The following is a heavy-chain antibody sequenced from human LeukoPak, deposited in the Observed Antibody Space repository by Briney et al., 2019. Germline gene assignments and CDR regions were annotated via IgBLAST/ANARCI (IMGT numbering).Heavy chain of an antibody. CDR2: IYYTGNT. Sequence: QPSETLSLTCTVSGGSISTSTYYWSWIRQPPGKGLEWIGSIYYTGNTYYNPSLKSRLTISVDTSKNQFSLKLSSVTAADTATYYCARRAGYSSGWGFDYWGQGVLVTVSS. D-gene: IGHD6-19*01. J-gene: IGHJ4*02. CDR3: ARRAGYSSGWGFDY. V-gene: IGHV4-39*01. CDR1: GGSISTSTYY.